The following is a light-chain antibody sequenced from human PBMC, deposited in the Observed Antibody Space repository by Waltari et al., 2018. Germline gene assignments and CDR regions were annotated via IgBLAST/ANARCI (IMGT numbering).Light chain of an antibody. CDR3: QTWGTDILV. CDR1: SGHSTYA. J-gene: IGLJ3*02. V-gene: IGLV4-69*01. Sequence: QLVLTQSSSASASLGASVKLTCTLSSGHSTYAIAWHQQRPGQSPRYLMKVNSDGSYIKGEGMPDRCSHSSSGAERYLTISNIQSDDEADYHCQTWGTDILVCSVGTKVTVL. CDR2: VNSDGSY.